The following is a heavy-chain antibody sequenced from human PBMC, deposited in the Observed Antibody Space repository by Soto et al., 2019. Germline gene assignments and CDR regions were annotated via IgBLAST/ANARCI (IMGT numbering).Heavy chain of an antibody. J-gene: IGHJ5*02. V-gene: IGHV1-18*04. Sequence: QVQLVQSGAEVKKPGASVKVSCKASGYTFTSYGISWVRQAPGQGLEWMGWISAYNGNTNYAQKLQGRDTMTTDTSTSTAYMELRSLRSDDTAVYYCARVLLRYFDWLLSTYNWFDPWGQGTLVTVSS. CDR1: GYTFTSYG. CDR3: ARVLLRYFDWLLSTYNWFDP. CDR2: ISAYNGNT. D-gene: IGHD3-9*01.